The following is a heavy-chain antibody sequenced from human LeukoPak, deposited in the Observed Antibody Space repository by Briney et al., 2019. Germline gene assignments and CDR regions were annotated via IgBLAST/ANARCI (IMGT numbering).Heavy chain of an antibody. V-gene: IGHV3-30*03. CDR1: GFTFSSYG. D-gene: IGHD2-21*02. Sequence: GGSLRLSCAASGFTFSSYGMHWVRQAPGKGLEWVAVISYDGSNKYYADSVKGRFTISRGNSKNTLYLQMNSLRAEDTAVYYCAPDCGGDCYSSLLASFDYWGQGTLVTVSS. CDR3: APDCGGDCYSSLLASFDY. J-gene: IGHJ4*02. CDR2: ISYDGSNK.